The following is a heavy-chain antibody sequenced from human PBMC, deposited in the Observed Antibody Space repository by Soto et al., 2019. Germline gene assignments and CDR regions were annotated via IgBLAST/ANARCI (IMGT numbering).Heavy chain of an antibody. CDR1: GGSISNYY. D-gene: IGHD3-16*01. J-gene: IGHJ6*02. V-gene: IGHV4-59*01. CDR2: MYYGGSIT. CDR3: ARVPPEGVGGMDV. Sequence: QVQLQESGPGLVKPSETLSLTCTVSGGSISNYYWSWIRQFPGEGLEWIGYMYYGGSITSYNPSLKSRVTISIDTSKNQFSLRLTSVTAADTVVYYCARVPPEGVGGMDVWGQGTTVTVSS.